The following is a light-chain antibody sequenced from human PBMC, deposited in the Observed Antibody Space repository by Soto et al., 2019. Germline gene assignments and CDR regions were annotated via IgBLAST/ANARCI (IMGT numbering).Light chain of an antibody. V-gene: IGLV1-40*01. CDR3: QSYDSSLRGSV. CDR1: SSNIGAGYD. CDR2: GNN. J-gene: IGLJ3*02. Sequence: QAVVTQPPSVSGAPGQKVTISCTGTSSNIGAGYDVHWYQQLPGVAPKLLIYGNNNRPSGVPDRFSGSKSGASASLAITGLLAEDEADYYCQSYDSSLRGSVFGGWTKLTVL.